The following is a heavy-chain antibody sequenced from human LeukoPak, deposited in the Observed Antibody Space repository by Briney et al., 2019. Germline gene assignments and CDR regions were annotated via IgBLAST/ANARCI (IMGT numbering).Heavy chain of an antibody. Sequence: SETLSLTCTVSGGSISSYYWTWIRQPAGKGLEWIGRIYTSGSTNYNPSLKSRVTMSVDTSKNQFSLKLNSVTAADTAVYYCARGVLTTAVDYFDYWGQGTLVTVSS. V-gene: IGHV4-4*07. CDR3: ARGVLTTAVDYFDY. J-gene: IGHJ4*02. D-gene: IGHD3-22*01. CDR2: IYTSGST. CDR1: GGSISSYY.